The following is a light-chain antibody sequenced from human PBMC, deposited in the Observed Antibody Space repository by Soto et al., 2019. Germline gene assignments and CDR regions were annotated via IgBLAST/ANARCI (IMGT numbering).Light chain of an antibody. CDR1: SSDVGGYNY. J-gene: IGLJ1*01. CDR3: CSYAGSYTGV. Sequence: QSALTQPRSVSGSPGQSVTISCTVTSSDVGGYNYVSWYQQHPGKAPKLMIYDVSKWPSGVPDRFSGSKSGNTASLTISGLQAEDEADYYCCSYAGSYTGVFGTGTKVTVL. CDR2: DVS. V-gene: IGLV2-11*01.